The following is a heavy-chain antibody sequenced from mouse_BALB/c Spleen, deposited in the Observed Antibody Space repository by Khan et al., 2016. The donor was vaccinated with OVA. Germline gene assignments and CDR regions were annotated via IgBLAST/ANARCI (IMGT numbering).Heavy chain of an antibody. D-gene: IGHD2-1*01. CDR3: ARGGYYGNTWFAY. CDR2: INPSSGYT. J-gene: IGHJ3*01. CDR1: GYTFTSYT. Sequence: VQLQQSGAELARPGASVKMSCKASGYTFTSYTMHWVKQRPGQGLEWIGYINPSSGYTNYNQKFKDKATLTADKSSSTAYMQLSSLTSEDSAVYYCARGGYYGNTWFAYWGQGTLVTVSA. V-gene: IGHV1-4*01.